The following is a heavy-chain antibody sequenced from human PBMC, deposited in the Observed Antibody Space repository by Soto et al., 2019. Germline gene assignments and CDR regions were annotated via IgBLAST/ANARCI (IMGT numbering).Heavy chain of an antibody. CDR1: GFTFSSYT. V-gene: IGHV3-21*01. Sequence: GGSLRLSCAASGFTFSSYTMNWVRQAPGKGLEWVSSISSSSYIYYADSVKGRLTISRDNAKNSLYLQMNGLRAEDTAVYYCAKDRRATVVITRFDYWGQGTLVTGSA. D-gene: IGHD2-21*01. J-gene: IGHJ4*02. CDR3: AKDRRATVVITRFDY. CDR2: ISSSSYI.